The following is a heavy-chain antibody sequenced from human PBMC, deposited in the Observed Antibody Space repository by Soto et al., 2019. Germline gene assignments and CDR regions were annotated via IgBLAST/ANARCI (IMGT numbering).Heavy chain of an antibody. CDR1: GGSISSGGYS. V-gene: IGHV4-30-2*01. D-gene: IGHD2-15*01. Sequence: PSETLSLTCAVSGGSISSGGYSWSWIRQPPGKGLEWIGYIYHSGSTYYNPSLKSRVTISVDRSKNQFSLKLSSVTAADTAVYYCARGRGTPLWAFDIWGQGTMVTVSS. J-gene: IGHJ3*02. CDR3: ARGRGTPLWAFDI. CDR2: IYHSGST.